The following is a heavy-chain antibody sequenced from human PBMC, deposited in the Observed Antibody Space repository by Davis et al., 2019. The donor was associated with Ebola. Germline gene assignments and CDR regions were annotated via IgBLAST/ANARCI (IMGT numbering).Heavy chain of an antibody. CDR3: AKERWRENSFDY. CDR1: EFTFSDYT. CDR2: IKQDGSEK. V-gene: IGHV3-7*03. D-gene: IGHD3-16*01. J-gene: IGHJ4*02. Sequence: GESLKISCAASEFTFSDYTMTWVRQAPGKGLEWVANIKQDGSEKYYVDSVKGRFTISRDNSKNTLHLQMNSLRVEDTAIYYCAKERWRENSFDYWGQGALVTVSS.